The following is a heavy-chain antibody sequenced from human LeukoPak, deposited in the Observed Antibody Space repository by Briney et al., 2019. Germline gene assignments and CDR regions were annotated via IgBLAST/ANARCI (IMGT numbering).Heavy chain of an antibody. V-gene: IGHV3-30*04. CDR1: GFTFSSYA. CDR2: ISYDGSNK. Sequence: ERSLRLSCAASGFTFSSYAMHWVRQAPGKGLEWVAVISYDGSNKYYADSVKGRFTISRDNSKNTLYLQMNSLRAEDTAVYYCARDRGYCSGGSCSPYFDYWGQGTLVTVSS. CDR3: ARDRGYCSGGSCSPYFDY. J-gene: IGHJ4*02. D-gene: IGHD2-15*01.